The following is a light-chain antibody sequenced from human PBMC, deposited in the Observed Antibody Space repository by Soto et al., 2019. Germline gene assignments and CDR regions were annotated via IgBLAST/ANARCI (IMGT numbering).Light chain of an antibody. CDR1: SSNIGAGYD. Sequence: QPVLTQPPSVSGAPGQRVTISCTGSSSNIGAGYDVHWYQQVPGSAPKLLISRNKNRPSGVPDRFSGSKSATSASLAITGLQAEDEADYYCQSYDSSLDGANVVFGGGTKLTVL. CDR2: RNK. J-gene: IGLJ2*01. CDR3: QSYDSSLDGANVV. V-gene: IGLV1-40*01.